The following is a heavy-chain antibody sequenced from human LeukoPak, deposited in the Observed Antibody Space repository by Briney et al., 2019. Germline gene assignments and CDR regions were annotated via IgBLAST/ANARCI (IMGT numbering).Heavy chain of an antibody. D-gene: IGHD1-26*01. CDR3: AKGTGRYWTFFDS. Sequence: GRSLRLSCAASGFTFDDYAMHWVRQGPGKGLEWVSGISRNSGSIDYAESLKGRFTISRDNAKNSLYLQMNSLRPEDTAFYYCAKGTGRYWTFFDSWGRGTLVTVSS. J-gene: IGHJ4*02. CDR2: ISRNSGSI. CDR1: GFTFDDYA. V-gene: IGHV3-9*01.